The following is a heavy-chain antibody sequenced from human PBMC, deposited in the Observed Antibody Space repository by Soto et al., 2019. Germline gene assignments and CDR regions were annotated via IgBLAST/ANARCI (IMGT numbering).Heavy chain of an antibody. J-gene: IGHJ5*02. CDR1: GYNFTSYY. D-gene: IGHD3-10*02. CDR2: INPSGGST. V-gene: IGHV1-46*01. Sequence: QVQLVQSGAEVQKPGASVKVSCKASGYNFTSYYMHWVRQAPGQGLEWMGIINPSGGSTSYAQKFQGRVTMTRDTSTSTVYMELSSLRSEDTAVYYCASSRTMSEFDPWGQGTLVTVSS. CDR3: ASSRTMSEFDP.